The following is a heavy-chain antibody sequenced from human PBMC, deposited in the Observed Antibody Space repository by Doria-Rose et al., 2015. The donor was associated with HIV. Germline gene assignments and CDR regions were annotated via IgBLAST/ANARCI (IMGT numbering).Heavy chain of an antibody. CDR3: ARGAYYFDRSGPDF. J-gene: IGHJ4*02. CDR2: IHQSGSA. CDR1: GESFSGYY. Sequence: PSETLSLTCGVYGESFSGYYWSWIRQPPGKGLEWIGEIHQSGSANYNPSLKTRVTISVDTSKNQFSLNLRSVTAADTAVYYCARGAYYFDRSGPDFWGQGTLVTVSS. D-gene: IGHD3-22*01. V-gene: IGHV4-34*01.